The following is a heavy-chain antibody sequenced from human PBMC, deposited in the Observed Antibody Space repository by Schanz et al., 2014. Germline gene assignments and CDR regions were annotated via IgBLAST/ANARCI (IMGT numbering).Heavy chain of an antibody. CDR1: GFIFRSYT. D-gene: IGHD3-10*01. Sequence: EVQLVESGGGLVKPGGSLRLSCTASGFIFRSYTMNWVRQAPGKGLEWVSSLSSSGLYTFYADLAGGRFTISRDDAKNSLFLEMNSLRAEDTAVYYCAKDQGSYGSGSYSYFDYWGQGTLDTVSA. V-gene: IGHV3-21*04. CDR2: LSSSGLYT. J-gene: IGHJ4*02. CDR3: AKDQGSYGSGSYSYFDY.